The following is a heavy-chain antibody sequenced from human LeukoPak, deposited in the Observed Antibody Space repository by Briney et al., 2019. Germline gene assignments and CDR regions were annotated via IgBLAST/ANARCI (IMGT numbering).Heavy chain of an antibody. Sequence: GGSLRLSCAASGFTFDDYGMSWVRQAPGKGLEWVSAISGSGGSTYYADSVKGRFTISRDNSKNTLYLQMNSLRAEDTAVYYCAKRRVTGDAFDIWGQGTMVTVSS. CDR3: AKRRVTGDAFDI. CDR2: ISGSGGST. V-gene: IGHV3-23*01. CDR1: GFTFDDYG. J-gene: IGHJ3*02. D-gene: IGHD2-21*02.